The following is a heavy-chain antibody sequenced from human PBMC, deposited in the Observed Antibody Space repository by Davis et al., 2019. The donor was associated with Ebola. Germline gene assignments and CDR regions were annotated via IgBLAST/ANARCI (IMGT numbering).Heavy chain of an antibody. CDR3: GRDPGAYRGDAVGDI. CDR1: GGSISSNHW. CDR2: IFHSASA. Sequence: SETLSLTCTVSGGSISSNHWWSWVRQAPGKGLEWIGGIFHSASANYNPSLKSRVTISVDKSKNQLSLTLTSVTAADTAVYYCGRDPGAYRGDAVGDIWGQGTLVTVSS. D-gene: IGHD2-21*02. V-gene: IGHV4-4*02. J-gene: IGHJ4*02.